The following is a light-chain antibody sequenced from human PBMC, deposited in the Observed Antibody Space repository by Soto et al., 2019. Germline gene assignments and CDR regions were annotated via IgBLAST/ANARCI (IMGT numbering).Light chain of an antibody. CDR1: QSVSNNY. J-gene: IGKJ2*02. CDR2: GAS. V-gene: IGKV3-20*01. CDR3: QQYGRLST. Sequence: IAVTLSKSTVSLSPWERASLSCRASQSVSNNYLAWYQQKPGQAPRLLIYGASNRATGIPDRFSGSGSGTDFTLTISRLEPEDFAVYYCQQYGRLSTFG.